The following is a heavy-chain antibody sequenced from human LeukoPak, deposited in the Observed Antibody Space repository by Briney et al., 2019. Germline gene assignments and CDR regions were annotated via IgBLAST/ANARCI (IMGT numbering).Heavy chain of an antibody. J-gene: IGHJ4*02. D-gene: IGHD3-10*01. V-gene: IGHV4-34*01. CDR1: SGSFSGDY. Sequence: SETLSLTCAVYSGSFSGDYWSWIRQPPGKGLEWIGEINHSGTTKYNPSLKSRVTISVDTSKDQFSLKLSSVTAADSAIYYCARGRAYGPGSYYRRKPLDYWGQGTLVTVSS. CDR3: ARGRAYGPGSYYRRKPLDY. CDR2: INHSGTT.